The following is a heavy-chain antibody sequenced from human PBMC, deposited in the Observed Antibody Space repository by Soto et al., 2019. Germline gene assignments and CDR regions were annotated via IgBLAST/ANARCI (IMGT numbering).Heavy chain of an antibody. V-gene: IGHV3-7*01. J-gene: IGHJ4*02. CDR1: GFTFTNYW. D-gene: IGHD3-3*01. Sequence: EAQLVESGGGLVQPGGSLRLSCAASGFTFTNYWMSWVRQAPGKGLEWVANIKQDGSEKYYAGSAKGRFIISRDNAKTSLYLQMNSLRAEDTAVYYCARDMGVFWSGYPEGGFDYWGQGTPVTVSS. CDR3: ARDMGVFWSGYPEGGFDY. CDR2: IKQDGSEK.